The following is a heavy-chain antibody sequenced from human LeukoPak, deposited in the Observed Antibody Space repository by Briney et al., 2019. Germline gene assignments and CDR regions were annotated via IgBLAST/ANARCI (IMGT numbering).Heavy chain of an antibody. Sequence: GGSLRLSCAASGFTFSSYSMNWVRQAPGKGLEWVAFIRYDENNKYYADSVKGRFTISRDNSKNTLYLSMNSLRAEDTAVYYCAKDRGAAPKGDFDFWGQGTLVTVSS. CDR2: IRYDENNK. D-gene: IGHD3-10*01. CDR3: AKDRGAAPKGDFDF. V-gene: IGHV3-30*02. CDR1: GFTFSSYS. J-gene: IGHJ4*02.